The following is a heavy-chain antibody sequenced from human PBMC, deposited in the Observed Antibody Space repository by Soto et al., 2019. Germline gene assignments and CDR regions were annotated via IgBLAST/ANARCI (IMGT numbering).Heavy chain of an antibody. CDR1: GFTFSSYA. Sequence: EVQLLESGGGLVQPGGSLRLSCAASGFTFSSYAMSWVRQAPGKGLEWVSAISGSGGSTYYADSVKGRFTISRDNSKNTLYLQMNSLRAEDTAVYYCARARESERILRFLEWRIGLSYGMDVWGQGTTVTVSS. V-gene: IGHV3-23*01. CDR3: ARARESERILRFLEWRIGLSYGMDV. D-gene: IGHD3-3*01. J-gene: IGHJ6*02. CDR2: ISGSGGST.